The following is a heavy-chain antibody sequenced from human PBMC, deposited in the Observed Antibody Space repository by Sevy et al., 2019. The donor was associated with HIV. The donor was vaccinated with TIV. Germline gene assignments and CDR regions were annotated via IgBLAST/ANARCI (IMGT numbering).Heavy chain of an antibody. Sequence: GGSLRLSCAASGFTFSSYEMNWVRQAPGKGLEWVSYFSSSGSTIYYADSVKGRFTISRDNAKNSLYLQMNSLRAEDTAVYYCARAYYDYVWGSYRPHNDAFDIWGQGTMVTVSS. CDR2: FSSSGSTI. V-gene: IGHV3-48*03. D-gene: IGHD3-16*02. CDR1: GFTFSSYE. J-gene: IGHJ3*02. CDR3: ARAYYDYVWGSYRPHNDAFDI.